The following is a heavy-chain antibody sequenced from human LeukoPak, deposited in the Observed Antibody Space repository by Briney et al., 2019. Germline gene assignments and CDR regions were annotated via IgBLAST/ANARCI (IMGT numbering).Heavy chain of an antibody. J-gene: IGHJ4*02. D-gene: IGHD6-19*01. V-gene: IGHV4-59*01. Sequence: NPSETLSLTCTVSGGSISSYYWSWIRQPPGKGLEWIGYIYYSGSTNYNPSLKSRVTILVDTSKNQFSLKLSSVTAADTAVYYCARVGSGWYYFYYFDYWGQGTLVTVSS. CDR1: GGSISSYY. CDR2: IYYSGST. CDR3: ARVGSGWYYFYYFDY.